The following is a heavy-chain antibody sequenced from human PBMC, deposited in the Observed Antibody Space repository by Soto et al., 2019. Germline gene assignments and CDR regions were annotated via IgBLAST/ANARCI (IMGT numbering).Heavy chain of an antibody. Sequence: VGSLRLSCAASGFTFSSYGMHWVRQAPGKGLEWVAVMSYDGSNKYYADSVKGRFTISRDNSKNTLYLQMNSLRAEDTAVYYCAKDGFTMVRGVTNWFDPWGQGTLVTVSS. D-gene: IGHD3-10*01. J-gene: IGHJ5*02. V-gene: IGHV3-30*18. CDR1: GFTFSSYG. CDR2: MSYDGSNK. CDR3: AKDGFTMVRGVTNWFDP.